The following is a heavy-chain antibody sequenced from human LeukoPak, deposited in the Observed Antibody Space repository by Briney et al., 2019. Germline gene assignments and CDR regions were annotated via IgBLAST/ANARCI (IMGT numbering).Heavy chain of an antibody. CDR1: GLSFSTSW. Sequence: GGSLRLSCAVSGLSFSTSWMDWVRQAPGKGLEWVASINPDESEKYSAGSVRGRFTISRDNAKNSLFLQMENLRVEDTAFYYCVRDLHYSRLDYWGQGMLVAVSS. D-gene: IGHD4-11*01. CDR3: VRDLHYSRLDY. J-gene: IGHJ4*02. V-gene: IGHV3-7*01. CDR2: INPDESEK.